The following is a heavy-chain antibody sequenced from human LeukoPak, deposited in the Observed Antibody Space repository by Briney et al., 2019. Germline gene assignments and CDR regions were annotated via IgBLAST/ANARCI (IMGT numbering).Heavy chain of an antibody. V-gene: IGHV4-39*01. J-gene: IGHJ3*02. CDR1: GGSISSSDYY. CDR3: ARKMDVRDYSSGWYGLSPTNDAFDI. D-gene: IGHD6-19*01. CDR2: IYHSGNT. Sequence: PSETLSLTCTVSGGSISSSDYYCGWIRQPPGKGLEWIGSIYHSGNTYYNPSLKSRVTISVDTSKNQFSLKLSSVTAADTAVYYCARKMDVRDYSSGWYGLSPTNDAFDIWGQGTMVTVSS.